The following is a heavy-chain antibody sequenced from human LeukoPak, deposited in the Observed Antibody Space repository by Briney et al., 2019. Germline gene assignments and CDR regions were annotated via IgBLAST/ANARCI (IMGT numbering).Heavy chain of an antibody. V-gene: IGHV3-48*03. J-gene: IGHJ6*04. CDR1: GFTFRSYE. D-gene: IGHD2-15*01. Sequence: GGSLRLSCEDSGFTFRSYEMNWVRQAPGKGLEWIAYLSSSGSAFSYADSVKGRFTISRDNSKNTLYLQMNSLRAEDTAVYYCANVWGVVVAARFWGKGTTVTISS. CDR3: ANVWGVVVAARF. CDR2: LSSSGSAF.